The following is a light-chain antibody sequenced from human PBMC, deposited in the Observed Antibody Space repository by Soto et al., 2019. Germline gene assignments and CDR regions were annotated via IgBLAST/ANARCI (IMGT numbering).Light chain of an antibody. J-gene: IGKJ1*01. Sequence: EIVLTQSPATLSLSPGERGTLSCSASQSVGRYLAWYQHKPGQPPRLLIYDASNRAPGAPGRFGGSGSGTDFTLTISSLEPEDFAMYDCVQRSVWPWTVGQGTKV. CDR1: QSVGRY. V-gene: IGKV3-11*01. CDR2: DAS. CDR3: VQRSVWPWT.